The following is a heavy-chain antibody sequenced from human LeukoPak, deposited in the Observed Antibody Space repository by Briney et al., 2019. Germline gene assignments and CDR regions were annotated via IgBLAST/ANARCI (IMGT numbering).Heavy chain of an antibody. CDR2: ISSGRRSI. CDR3: ARDHYGGKPTCFDY. CDR1: GFTFSTYS. Sequence: QSGGSLRLSCAAPGFTFSTYSMNWVRQAPGKGLEWVSYISSGRRSISYADSLKGRFTISRDNAKNSLYLQMNSLRDEDTAVYYCARDHYGGKPTCFDYWGQGGLVSVSS. D-gene: IGHD4-23*01. V-gene: IGHV3-48*02. J-gene: IGHJ4*02.